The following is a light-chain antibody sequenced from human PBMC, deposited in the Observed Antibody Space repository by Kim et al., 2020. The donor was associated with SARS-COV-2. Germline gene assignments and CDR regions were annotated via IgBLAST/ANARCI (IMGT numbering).Light chain of an antibody. CDR1: QSVSGSY. Sequence: SPGERATRSCRASQSVSGSYLGWYQQKPGQAPRLVSYGASSRATGIPDRFSGSGSGTDFTLTISRLEPEGCAVYYCQQYGSSPLTFGGGTKVDIK. CDR3: QQYGSSPLT. J-gene: IGKJ4*01. V-gene: IGKV3-20*01. CDR2: GAS.